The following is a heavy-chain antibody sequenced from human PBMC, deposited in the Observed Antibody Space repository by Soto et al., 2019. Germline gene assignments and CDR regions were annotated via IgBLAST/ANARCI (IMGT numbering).Heavy chain of an antibody. Sequence: GSLRLSCAASGFTVSSNYMSWVRQAPGKGLEWIGSIYYSGSTYYNPSLKSRVTISVDTSKNQFSLKLSSVTAADTAVYYCARIHWFDPWGQGTLVTVSS. V-gene: IGHV4-59*05. CDR2: IYYSGST. J-gene: IGHJ5*02. CDR1: GFTVSSNY. CDR3: ARIHWFDP.